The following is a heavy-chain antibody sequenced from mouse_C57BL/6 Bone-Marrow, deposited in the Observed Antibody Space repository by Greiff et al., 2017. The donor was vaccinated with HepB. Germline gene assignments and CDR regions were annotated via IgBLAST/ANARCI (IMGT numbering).Heavy chain of an antibody. Sequence: EVKLVESGGGLVKPGGSLKLSCAASGFTFSSYAMSWVRQTPEKRLEWVATISDGGSYTYYPDNVKGRFTISRDNAKNHLYLQMSHLKSEDTALYYCARDKASITTPPRYFDVWGTGTTVTVSS. CDR3: ARDKASITTPPRYFDV. J-gene: IGHJ1*03. V-gene: IGHV5-4*01. CDR1: GFTFSSYA. D-gene: IGHD1-1*01. CDR2: ISDGGSYT.